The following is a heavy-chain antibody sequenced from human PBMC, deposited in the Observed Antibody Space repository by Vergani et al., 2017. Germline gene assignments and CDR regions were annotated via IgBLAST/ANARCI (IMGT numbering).Heavy chain of an antibody. CDR2: IIPILGIA. V-gene: IGHV1-69*02. Sequence: QVQLVQSGAEVKKPGSSVKVSCKASGGTFSSYTISWVRQAPGQGLEWMGRIIPILGIANYAQKFQGRVTITADKSTSTAYMELSSLRSEDTAVYYCARSHWGYCSGGSCYWEYCDYWGQGTLVTVSS. CDR3: ARSHWGYCSGGSCYWEYCDY. J-gene: IGHJ4*02. CDR1: GGTFSSYT. D-gene: IGHD2-15*01.